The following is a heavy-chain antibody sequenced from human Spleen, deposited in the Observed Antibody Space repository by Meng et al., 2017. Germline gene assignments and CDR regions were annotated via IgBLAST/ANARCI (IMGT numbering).Heavy chain of an antibody. CDR1: GGSISSYY. CDR3: AGTYCGGDCYGPQNGYYYYGMDV. J-gene: IGHJ6*02. Sequence: GSLRLSCTVSGGSISSYYWSWIRQPPGKGLEWIGYIYHSGSTNYNSSLKSRVTISVDMSKNQFSLKLSSVTAADTAMYYCAGTYCGGDCYGPQNGYYYYGMDVWGQGTTVTVSS. CDR2: IYHSGST. D-gene: IGHD2-21*02. V-gene: IGHV4-59*01.